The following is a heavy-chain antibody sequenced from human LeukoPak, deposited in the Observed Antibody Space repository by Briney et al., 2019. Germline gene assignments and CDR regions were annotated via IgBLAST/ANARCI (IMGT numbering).Heavy chain of an antibody. Sequence: SETLSLTCTVSSGSISSYYWSWIRQPPGKGLEWIGYVFYSGSTNYNPSLKSRVTISVDTSKNQFSLGLSSVTAADTAVYYCARGPTRYYFDCWGQGTLVTVSS. V-gene: IGHV4-59*01. D-gene: IGHD4-17*01. CDR2: VFYSGST. CDR3: ARGPTRYYFDC. J-gene: IGHJ4*02. CDR1: SGSISSYY.